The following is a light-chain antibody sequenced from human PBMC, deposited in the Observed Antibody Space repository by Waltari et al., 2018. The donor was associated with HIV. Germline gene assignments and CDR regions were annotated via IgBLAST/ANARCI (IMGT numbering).Light chain of an antibody. J-gene: IGLJ1*01. V-gene: IGLV2-14*03. CDR2: GVS. CDR3: SSYSRSNTLV. Sequence: QSALTQPASVSGSPGQSITIPCTGASSAVGDYNSVSWYQQHPDKAPTLIIYGVSDRPSGISDRFSGSKSGNTASLTISGLQAGDDADYYCSSYSRSNTLVFGTGTKVTVL. CDR1: SSAVGDYNS.